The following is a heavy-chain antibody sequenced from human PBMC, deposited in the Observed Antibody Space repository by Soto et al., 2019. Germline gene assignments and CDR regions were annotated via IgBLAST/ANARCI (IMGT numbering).Heavy chain of an antibody. CDR1: GGTFSSYA. J-gene: IGHJ6*02. V-gene: IGHV1-69*13. CDR2: IIPIFGTA. CDR3: AQGVVVPAAIRYYYYGMDV. D-gene: IGHD2-2*02. Sequence: SVKVSCKASGGTFSSYAISWVRQAPGQGLEWMGGIIPIFGTANYAQKFQGRVTITADESTSTAYMELSSLRSDDTAVYYCAQGVVVPAAIRYYYYGMDVWGQGTTVTV.